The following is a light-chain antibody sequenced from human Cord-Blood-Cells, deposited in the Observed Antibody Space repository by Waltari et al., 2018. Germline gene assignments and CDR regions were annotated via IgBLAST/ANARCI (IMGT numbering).Light chain of an antibody. J-gene: IGKJ3*01. Sequence: DIQMNQSPSTLSASVGDNVTITCRASQSISNWLAWYQQKPGKAPKLLIYDASSLESGVPSRFSGSGSGTEFTLTISSLQPDDFATYYCQQYNSYSFGPGTKVDIK. CDR1: QSISNW. CDR3: QQYNSYS. V-gene: IGKV1-5*01. CDR2: DAS.